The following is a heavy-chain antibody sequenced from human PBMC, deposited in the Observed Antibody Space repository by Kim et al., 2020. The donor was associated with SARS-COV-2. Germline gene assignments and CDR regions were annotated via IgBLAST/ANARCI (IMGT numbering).Heavy chain of an antibody. J-gene: IGHJ4*02. V-gene: IGHV4-38-2*02. Sequence: SETLSLTCTVSGYSISSGYYWGWIRQPPGKGLEWIGSIYHSGSTYYNPSLKSRVTISVDTSKYQFSLKLSSVTAADTAVYYCARGYSYGGRVDYWGQGTLVTVSS. CDR3: ARGYSYGGRVDY. D-gene: IGHD5-18*01. CDR2: IYHSGST. CDR1: GYSISSGYY.